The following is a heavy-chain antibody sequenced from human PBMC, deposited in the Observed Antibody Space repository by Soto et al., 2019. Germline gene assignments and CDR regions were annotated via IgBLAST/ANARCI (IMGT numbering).Heavy chain of an antibody. V-gene: IGHV3-23*01. CDR3: AKVLSSGSYGGAYFDY. CDR2: ISGSGGST. J-gene: IGHJ4*02. D-gene: IGHD1-26*01. Sequence: GGSLRLSCAASGFTFSSYAMSWVRQAPGKGLEWVSAISGSGGSTYYADSVKGRFTISRDNSKNTLYLQMNSLRAEDTAVYYCAKVLSSGSYGGAYFDYWGQGTLVTVSS. CDR1: GFTFSSYA.